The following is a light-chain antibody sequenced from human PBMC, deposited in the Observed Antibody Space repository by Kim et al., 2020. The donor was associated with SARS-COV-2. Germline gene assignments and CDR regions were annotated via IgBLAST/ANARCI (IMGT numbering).Light chain of an antibody. CDR3: APHGGYDYV. V-gene: IGLV2-8*01. CDR2: VVT. J-gene: IGLJ1*01. Sequence: PGQSVAISCSGTRGDSGSYKYVSWYQQHPGKSPKLILYVVTKRPTRVPDRFYGSMSGNTASLTVSGLQAEDEADYYFAPHGGYDYVFGPGTKVAVL. CDR1: RGDSGSYKY.